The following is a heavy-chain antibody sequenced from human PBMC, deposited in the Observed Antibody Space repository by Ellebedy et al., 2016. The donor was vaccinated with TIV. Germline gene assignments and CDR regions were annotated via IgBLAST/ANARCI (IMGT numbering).Heavy chain of an antibody. CDR3: ATSGEARSFDAYNI. J-gene: IGHJ3*02. Sequence: SETLSLXCTVSGGSITSSSYYWGWVRQPPGKGLEWIGSIYYTGSTNYNPSLKRRVTISADTSNNKFSLRLTSVTAADTALYYCATSGEARSFDAYNIWGQGALVTVSS. D-gene: IGHD7-27*01. CDR2: IYYTGST. CDR1: GGSITSSSYY. V-gene: IGHV4-39*01.